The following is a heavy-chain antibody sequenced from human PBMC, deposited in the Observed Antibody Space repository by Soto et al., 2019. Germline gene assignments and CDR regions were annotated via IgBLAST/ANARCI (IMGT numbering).Heavy chain of an antibody. Sequence: EVQVVESGGGLVKPGGSLRLSCNFSFSMYSMDWVRQAPGKGLEWVASISSGSAFIKYADSVKGRFTISRDKAKNSVSLQMDSLRVEDTAMYYCTRDQGGSYDSWFDPWGRGTLVTVSS. CDR3: TRDQGGSYDSWFDP. D-gene: IGHD1-26*01. V-gene: IGHV3-21*01. CDR2: ISSGSAFI. J-gene: IGHJ5*02. CDR1: SFSMYS.